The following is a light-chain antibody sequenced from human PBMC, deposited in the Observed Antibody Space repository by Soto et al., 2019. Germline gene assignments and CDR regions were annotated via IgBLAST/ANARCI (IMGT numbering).Light chain of an antibody. CDR2: DAS. CDR1: QSVGSY. CDR3: RQRSDRPST. J-gene: IGKJ4*01. V-gene: IGKV3-11*01. Sequence: EIVLTQSPATLSLSPGDRATLSCRASQSVGSYLGCYQQRPCQAPRLLIYDASNRATGIPARFSGSVSGTDFTLTISSLDPEEFAVYNCRQRSDRPSTFGGGTKVEIK.